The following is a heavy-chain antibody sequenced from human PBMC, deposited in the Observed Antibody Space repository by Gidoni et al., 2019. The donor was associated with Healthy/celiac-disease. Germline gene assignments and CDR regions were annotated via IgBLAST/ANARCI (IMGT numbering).Heavy chain of an antibody. V-gene: IGHV4-34*01. CDR2: INHSGST. CDR3: ARVPLWFRDLHYGMDV. D-gene: IGHD3-10*01. Sequence: QVQLQQWGAGLLKPSETLSLTCAVSGGSFSGYYWSWIRQPPGKGLEWIGEINHSGSTNYNPSLKSRVTISVDTSKNQFSLKLSSVTAADTAVYYCARVPLWFRDLHYGMDVWGQGTTVTVSS. CDR1: GGSFSGYY. J-gene: IGHJ6*02.